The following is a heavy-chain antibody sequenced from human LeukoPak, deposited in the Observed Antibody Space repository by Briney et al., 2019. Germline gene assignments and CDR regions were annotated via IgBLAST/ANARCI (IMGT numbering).Heavy chain of an antibody. V-gene: IGHV3-48*01. D-gene: IGHD2-15*01. CDR3: ARVKGSYFDY. CDR1: GFPLSSYS. CDR2: ISASGSNI. J-gene: IGHJ4*02. Sequence: GGSLRLSCAASGFPLSSYSINWFRQAPGKGLEWVAYISASGSNIYYVDSVKGRFTVSRDNPRSSLFLQMNSPRAEDTAVYYCARVKGSYFDYWGQGALVTVSS.